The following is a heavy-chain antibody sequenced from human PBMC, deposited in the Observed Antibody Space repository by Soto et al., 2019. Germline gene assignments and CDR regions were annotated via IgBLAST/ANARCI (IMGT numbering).Heavy chain of an antibody. V-gene: IGHV4-31*03. Sequence: SETLSLTCTVSGGSISSGGYYWSWIRRHPGKGLEWIGYIYYSGSTYYNPSLKSRVTISVDTSKNQVSLKLTSVTAADTAIYYCAKDREEGYNFYYGMDVWGQGATVTVSS. D-gene: IGHD2-2*02. CDR2: IYYSGST. CDR3: AKDREEGYNFYYGMDV. CDR1: GGSISSGGYY. J-gene: IGHJ6*02.